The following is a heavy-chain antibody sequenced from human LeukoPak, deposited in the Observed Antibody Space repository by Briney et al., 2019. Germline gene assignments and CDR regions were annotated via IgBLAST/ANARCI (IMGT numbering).Heavy chain of an antibody. CDR1: GFTFSNAW. Sequence: GGSLRLSCAASGFTFSNAWMSWVRQAPGKGLEWVGRIKSKTDGGTTDYAAPVKGRFTISRDDSKNTLYLQMNSLKTEDTAVYYCTTDLDCDDYGQYCYFDYWGQGTLVTVSS. CDR3: TTDLDCDDYGQYCYFDY. V-gene: IGHV3-15*01. D-gene: IGHD4-17*01. J-gene: IGHJ4*02. CDR2: IKSKTDGGTT.